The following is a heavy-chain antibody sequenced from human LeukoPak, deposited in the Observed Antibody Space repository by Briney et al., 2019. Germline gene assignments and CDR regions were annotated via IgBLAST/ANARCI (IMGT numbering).Heavy chain of an antibody. D-gene: IGHD3-9*01. Sequence: SETLSLTCAVYGGSFSGYYWSWIRQPPGKGLEWIGEINHSGSTNYNPSLKSRVTISIDTSKKQFSLKLSSVTAADTAVFYCARHVSGYYDAFDIWDQGTMVTVSS. V-gene: IGHV4-34*01. J-gene: IGHJ3*02. CDR3: ARHVSGYYDAFDI. CDR1: GGSFSGYY. CDR2: INHSGST.